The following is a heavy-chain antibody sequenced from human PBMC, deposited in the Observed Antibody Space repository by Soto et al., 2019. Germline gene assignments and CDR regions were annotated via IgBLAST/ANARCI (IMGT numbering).Heavy chain of an antibody. D-gene: IGHD3-3*01. V-gene: IGHV3-30-3*01. CDR2: ISYDGSNK. Sequence: QVQLVESGGGVVHLGGSWRLPCEASGFTFGSSAMHWVRQAPGKGRGWGAFISYDGSNKYYADSVKGRFTISRDNSKNTLYLQMNSLRAEDTAVYYCARDKRDLRFLEWSYYFDYWGQGTLVTVSS. J-gene: IGHJ4*02. CDR3: ARDKRDLRFLEWSYYFDY. CDR1: GFTFGSSA.